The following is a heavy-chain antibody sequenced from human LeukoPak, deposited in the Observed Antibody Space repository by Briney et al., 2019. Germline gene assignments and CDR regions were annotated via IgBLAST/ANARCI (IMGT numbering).Heavy chain of an antibody. CDR1: GGTFSSYA. D-gene: IGHD5-12*01. V-gene: IGHV1-69*13. Sequence: SVKVSCKASGGTFSSYAIIWVRQAPGQGLEWMRGIIPIFGTANYAQKFQGRVTITADESTSTAYMELSSLRSEDTAVYYCARPGRGRYSGYDWFPYYFDYWGQGTLVTVSS. J-gene: IGHJ4*02. CDR2: IIPIFGTA. CDR3: ARPGRGRYSGYDWFPYYFDY.